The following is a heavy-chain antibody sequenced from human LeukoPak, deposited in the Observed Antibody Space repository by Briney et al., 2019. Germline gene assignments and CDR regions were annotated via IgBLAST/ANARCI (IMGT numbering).Heavy chain of an antibody. J-gene: IGHJ4*02. CDR2: INWNGAST. CDR1: GFTFDDYG. V-gene: IGHV3-20*04. D-gene: IGHD3-22*01. Sequence: PGGSLRLSCVASGFTFDDYGMGWVRQAPGKGLEWVSGINWNGASTGYADSVRGRFTISRDNAKNSLYLQMNSLRGEDTALYYCARTYTNNAGYYLYWGQGTLVTVSS. CDR3: ARTYTNNAGYYLY.